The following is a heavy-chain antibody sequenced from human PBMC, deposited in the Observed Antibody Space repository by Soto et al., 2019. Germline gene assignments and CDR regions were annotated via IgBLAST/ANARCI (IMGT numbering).Heavy chain of an antibody. CDR3: GRVAAVAGMDV. CDR1: GDSISSDGYY. V-gene: IGHV4-31*03. Sequence: QVQLQESGPGLVKPSQTLSLTCTVSGDSISSDGYYWSWIRQHPGKGLEWIGYIYHSGNTYDNPSLKSRVTESGGTSTDQVSLNVSSGTAAGQAVYFCGRVAAVAGMDVWGHATAVTVS. CDR2: IYHSGNT. D-gene: IGHD2-15*01. J-gene: IGHJ6*02.